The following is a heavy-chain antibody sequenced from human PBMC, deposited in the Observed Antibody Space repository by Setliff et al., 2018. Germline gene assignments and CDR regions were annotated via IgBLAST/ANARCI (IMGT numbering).Heavy chain of an antibody. Sequence: GGSLRLSCAVSGFTFSNHGMHWVRQAPGKGLEWVAFIRHDGNNKYYKDSVRGRFTISRDNAKNTLYLQMNSLRGEGTAVYFCASIDWGENFYNTDVWGKGTTVTVSS. V-gene: IGHV3-30*02. CDR3: ASIDWGENFYNTDV. J-gene: IGHJ6*03. CDR1: GFTFSNHG. CDR2: IRHDGNNK. D-gene: IGHD7-27*01.